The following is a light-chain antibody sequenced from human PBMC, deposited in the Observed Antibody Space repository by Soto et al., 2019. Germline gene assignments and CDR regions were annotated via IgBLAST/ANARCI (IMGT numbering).Light chain of an antibody. CDR2: LGS. V-gene: IGKV2-28*01. CDR1: QSLLHSDGKTY. Sequence: DIVMTQSPLSLSVTPGEPASISCRSSQSLLHSDGKTYLDWYLQKPGQSPQLLIYLGSNRASGVPDRFSGSGSGTDFTLKIRRVEAQDVGVYYCMQSLHSPGTFVQGTKVDIK. CDR3: MQSLHSPGT. J-gene: IGKJ1*01.